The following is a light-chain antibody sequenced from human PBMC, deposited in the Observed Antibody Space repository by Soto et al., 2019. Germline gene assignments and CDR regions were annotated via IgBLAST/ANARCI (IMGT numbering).Light chain of an antibody. V-gene: IGKV3-20*01. Sequence: EFVLTQSPGTLSLSPGERATLSCRASQTVRNNYLAWYQQKPGQAPRLLIYDASSRATGIPDRFSGGGSGTDFTLTISRLEPEDSAVYYCHQYNSWPRGTFGPGTKVEIK. CDR3: HQYNSWPRGT. CDR2: DAS. CDR1: QTVRNNY. J-gene: IGKJ3*01.